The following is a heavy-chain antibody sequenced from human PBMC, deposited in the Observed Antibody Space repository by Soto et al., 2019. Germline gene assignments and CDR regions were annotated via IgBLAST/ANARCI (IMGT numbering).Heavy chain of an antibody. J-gene: IGHJ4*02. CDR3: ARQPDDGDYGYYVEY. CDR1: GGSISPYY. D-gene: IGHD4-17*01. V-gene: IGHV4-59*01. CDR2: IYHTGTA. Sequence: QVQLLESGPGLVNPSQPLSLSCSVSGGSISPYYWSWLRQSPGKGLECLGYIYHTGTADYNPSLENRVTLSVDTSTNRFALELTSVTAADTAVYYCARQPDDGDYGYYVEYWGPGILVSVSS.